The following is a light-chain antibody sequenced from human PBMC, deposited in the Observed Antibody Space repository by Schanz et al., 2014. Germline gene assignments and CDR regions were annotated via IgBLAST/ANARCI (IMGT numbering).Light chain of an antibody. CDR2: WAS. J-gene: IGKJ4*01. CDR3: QQYYGIPLT. CDR1: LSVLWTSHNKNF. V-gene: IGKV4-1*01. Sequence: DIVMTQSPDSLAVSLGERATINCRSSLSVLWTSHNKNFLAWYKQTPGQPPKLLIYWASTRESGVPDRFSGSGSGTDFTLTISSLQAEDVAVYYCQQYYGIPLTFGGGTKVEIK.